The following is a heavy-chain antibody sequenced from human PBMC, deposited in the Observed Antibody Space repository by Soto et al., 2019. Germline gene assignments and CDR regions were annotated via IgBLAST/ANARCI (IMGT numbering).Heavy chain of an antibody. CDR3: ARVRVIRGVIPSHFGL. J-gene: IGHJ4*02. V-gene: IGHV1-69*06. D-gene: IGHD3-10*01. Sequence: QAHLAQSGAEVKKPGSSVTVSCKASGGTFNSYVISWVRQAPGQGLDWMGVIIPLYGTVNYAQKFQGRVSITADKSTSTAYMDVNSLRSDDTAVYYWARVRVIRGVIPSHFGLWGQGTQVTVSS. CDR2: IIPLYGTV. CDR1: GGTFNSYV.